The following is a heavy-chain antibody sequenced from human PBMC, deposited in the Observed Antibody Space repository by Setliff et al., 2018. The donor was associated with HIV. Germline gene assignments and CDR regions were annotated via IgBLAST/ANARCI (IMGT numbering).Heavy chain of an antibody. J-gene: IGHJ1*01. CDR2: INPNSGGT. CDR1: GYTFTGYY. Sequence: ASVKVSCKASGYTFTGYYMHWVRQAHGQGLEWMGWINPNSGGTNYAQKFQGWVTMTRDTSISTAYMELSRLRSDDTAVYYCARDGYSSSWSRGEYFQHWGKVTLVTVAS. D-gene: IGHD6-13*01. V-gene: IGHV1-2*04. CDR3: ARDGYSSSWSRGEYFQH.